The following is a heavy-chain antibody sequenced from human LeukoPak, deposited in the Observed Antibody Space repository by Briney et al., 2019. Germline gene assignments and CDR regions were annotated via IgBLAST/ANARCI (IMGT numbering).Heavy chain of an antibody. CDR1: GFTFSGYS. CDR2: ISISSSYI. CDR3: ARAEGDYYYYFYMDV. V-gene: IGHV3-21*01. J-gene: IGHJ6*03. Sequence: GGSLRLSCAASGFTFSGYSMNWVRQAPGKGLEWVSSISISSSYIYYADSVKGRFTMSRDNAKNSLYLQVNSLRAEDTAVYYCARAEGDYYYYFYMDVWGKGTTVTVSS.